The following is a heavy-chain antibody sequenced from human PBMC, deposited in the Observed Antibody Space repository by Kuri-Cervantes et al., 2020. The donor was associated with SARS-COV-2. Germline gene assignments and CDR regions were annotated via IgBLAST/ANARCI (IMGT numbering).Heavy chain of an antibody. V-gene: IGHV1-2*02. CDR3: ARDWGPYYQDTNGFLLYFDY. Sequence: ASVKVSCKASGYTFTGYYMHWVRQAPGQGLEWMGWINPNSGGTNYAQKFQGRVTMTRDTSISTAYMELSRLRSDDTAVYYCARDWGPYYQDTNGFLLYFDYWGQGTLVTVSS. CDR2: INPNSGGT. J-gene: IGHJ4*02. D-gene: IGHD3-22*01. CDR1: GYTFTGYY.